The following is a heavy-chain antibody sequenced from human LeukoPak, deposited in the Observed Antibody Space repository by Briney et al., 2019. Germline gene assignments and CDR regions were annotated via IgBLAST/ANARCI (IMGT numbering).Heavy chain of an antibody. CDR2: IYYGRST. CDR1: GGSITSNNYY. J-gene: IGHJ4*01. Sequence: SETLSLTGTVSGGSITSNNYYWGWIRQPPGKGLDYIVSIYYGRSTYYNPSLTSRVTISVDTSKNQFSLKLSSVTAAGTAVYYCARVVQSSPLLWFGINFDYWGQGTPVTVSS. V-gene: IGHV4-39*07. D-gene: IGHD3-10*01. CDR3: ARVVQSSPLLWFGINFDY.